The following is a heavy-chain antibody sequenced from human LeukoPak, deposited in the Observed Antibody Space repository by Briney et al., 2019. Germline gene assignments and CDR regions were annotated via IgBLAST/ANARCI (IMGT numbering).Heavy chain of an antibody. Sequence: GGSLRLSCAASGFTFDDYAMHWVRQAPGKGLEWVSGISWNSGSIGYADSVKGRFTISRDNAKNPLYLQMNSLRAEDTALYYCAKDYSSLSYYYYGMDVWGQGTTVTVSS. CDR1: GFTFDDYA. V-gene: IGHV3-9*01. CDR3: AKDYSSLSYYYYGMDV. D-gene: IGHD6-13*01. CDR2: ISWNSGSI. J-gene: IGHJ6*02.